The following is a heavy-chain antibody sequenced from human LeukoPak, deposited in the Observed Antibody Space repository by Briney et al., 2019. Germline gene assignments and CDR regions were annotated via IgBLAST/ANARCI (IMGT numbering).Heavy chain of an antibody. CDR3: AGGGYYYDDAFDI. J-gene: IGHJ3*02. CDR1: GGSFSGYY. CDR2: INHSGST. D-gene: IGHD3-22*01. V-gene: IGHV4-34*01. Sequence: PSETLSLTCAVYGGSFSGYYWSWIRQPPGKGLEWIGEINHSGSTNYNPSLKSRVTISVDTSKNQFSLKLSSVTAADTAVYYCAGGGYYYDDAFDIWGQGTMVTVSS.